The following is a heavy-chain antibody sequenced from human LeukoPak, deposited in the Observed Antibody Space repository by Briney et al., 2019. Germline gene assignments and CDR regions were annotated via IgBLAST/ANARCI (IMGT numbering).Heavy chain of an antibody. Sequence: PGRSLRLSCAASGFTFSSYAMHWVRQAPGKGLEWVAVISYDGSNKYYADSVKGRFTISRDNSKNTLYLQMNSLRAEDTAVYYCTSGGQDPYIYFDYWGQGTLVTVSS. CDR2: ISYDGSNK. J-gene: IGHJ4*02. CDR3: TSGGQDPYIYFDY. CDR1: GFTFSSYA. D-gene: IGHD4-23*01. V-gene: IGHV3-30-3*01.